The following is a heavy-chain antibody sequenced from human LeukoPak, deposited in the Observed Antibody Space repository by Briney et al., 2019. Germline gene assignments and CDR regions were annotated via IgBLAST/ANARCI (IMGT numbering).Heavy chain of an antibody. CDR2: INANTGTP. Sequence: ASVKVSCKASGYTFTSYAMNWVRQAPGQRLEWMGWINANTGTPMYAQGFAGRFVFSLDTPVSTAYLQINSLKAEDTAVYYCARDHQAYTGSWFDLWGQGTLVTVAS. J-gene: IGHJ5*02. D-gene: IGHD2-21*01. CDR3: ARDHQAYTGSWFDL. CDR1: GYTFTSYA. V-gene: IGHV7-4-1*02.